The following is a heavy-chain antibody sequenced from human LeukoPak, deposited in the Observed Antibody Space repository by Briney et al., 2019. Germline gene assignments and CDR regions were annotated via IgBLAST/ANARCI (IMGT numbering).Heavy chain of an antibody. CDR3: ARSFVSETYFYYFDY. D-gene: IGHD1-26*01. CDR1: GFSLSSKV. V-gene: IGHV3-30-3*01. J-gene: IGHJ4*02. CDR2: ISYDGTNK. Sequence: PGRSLRLSCAVSGFSLSSKVVHWVRQVPDKGLEWLAVISYDGTNKYYADSVKGRFTIARDTSKNTLFLQMNSLRAEDTALYYCARSFVSETYFYYFDYWGRGTLVTVSS.